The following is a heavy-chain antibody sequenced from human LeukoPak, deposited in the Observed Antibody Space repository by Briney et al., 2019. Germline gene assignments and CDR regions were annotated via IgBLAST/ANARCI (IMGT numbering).Heavy chain of an antibody. J-gene: IGHJ4*02. D-gene: IGHD6-13*01. CDR1: GFTFSRSA. V-gene: IGHV3-23*01. Sequence: GGSLRLSCAASGFTFSRSAMTWVRQTPGKGLGWVSSISSSGNTYYADSVKGRFTISRDNSKNMLYLQMNSLRAEDTAVYYCVKGRISEDGLDFWGQETLVTVSS. CDR3: VKGRISEDGLDF. CDR2: ISSSGNT.